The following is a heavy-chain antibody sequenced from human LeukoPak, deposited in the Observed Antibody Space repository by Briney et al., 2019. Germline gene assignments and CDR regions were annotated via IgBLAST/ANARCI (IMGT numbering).Heavy chain of an antibody. CDR2: IIPIFGTA. J-gene: IGHJ4*02. D-gene: IGHD6-6*01. CDR3: ARGVHSSSPLYYFDY. V-gene: IGHV1-69*05. Sequence: ASVKVSCKASGGTFSSYAISWVRQAPGQGLEWMGGIIPIFGTANYAQKFQGRVTITTDESTSTAYMELSSLRSEDTAVYYCARGVHSSSPLYYFDYWGQGTLVTVSS. CDR1: GGTFSSYA.